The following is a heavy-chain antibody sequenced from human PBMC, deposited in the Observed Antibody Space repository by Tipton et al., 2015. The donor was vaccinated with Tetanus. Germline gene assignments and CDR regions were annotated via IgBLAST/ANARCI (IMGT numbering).Heavy chain of an antibody. Sequence: TLSLTCTVSGGFSSGDYYWSWIRQHPGKGLEWIAYINYSGSTYYNPSLESRLTVSLDTSKSQFFLKLSSVTAADTAVYYCARSGYYSRAYYHYRMDVWGQGTTVSVSS. CDR1: GGFSSGDYY. CDR3: ARSGYYSRAYYHYRMDV. CDR2: INYSGST. V-gene: IGHV4-31*03. J-gene: IGHJ6*02. D-gene: IGHD3-9*01.